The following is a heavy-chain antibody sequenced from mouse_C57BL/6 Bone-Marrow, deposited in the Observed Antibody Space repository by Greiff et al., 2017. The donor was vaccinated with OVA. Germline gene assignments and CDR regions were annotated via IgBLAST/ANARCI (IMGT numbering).Heavy chain of an antibody. CDR2: IDPENGDT. J-gene: IGHJ1*03. CDR3: TTNMYYVSSPYWYFDV. V-gene: IGHV14-4*01. Sequence: EVKLEESGAELVRPGASVKLSCTASGFNIKDDYMHWVKQRPEQGLEWIGWIDPENGDTEYASKFQGKATITADTSSNTAYLQLSSLTSEDTAVYYCTTNMYYVSSPYWYFDVWGTGTTVTVSS. CDR1: GFNIKDDY. D-gene: IGHD1-1*01.